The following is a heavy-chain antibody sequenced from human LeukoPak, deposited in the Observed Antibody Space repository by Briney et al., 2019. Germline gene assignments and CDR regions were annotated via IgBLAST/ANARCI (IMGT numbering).Heavy chain of an antibody. CDR3: AREGVGLYSSSSDGGLDY. D-gene: IGHD6-6*01. V-gene: IGHV3-21*01. CDR2: ISGGSGYI. CDR1: GFTFSSYA. Sequence: GGSLRLSCAASGFTFSSYAMNWVRQAPGKGLEWGSSISGGSGYIYYADSVKGRFTISRDDAKNSLDLQMNSLRAEDTAVYYCAREGVGLYSSSSDGGLDYWGQGTLVTVSS. J-gene: IGHJ4*02.